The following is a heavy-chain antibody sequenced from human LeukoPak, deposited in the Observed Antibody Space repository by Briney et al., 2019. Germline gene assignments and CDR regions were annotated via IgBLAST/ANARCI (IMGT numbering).Heavy chain of an antibody. J-gene: IGHJ4*02. CDR3: ARDISVYSSGWYQPYFDY. CDR1: GGSISSYY. Sequence: SETLSLTCTVSGGSISSYYWSWIRQPAGKGLEWIGRIYTSGSTNYNPSLKSRVTMSVDTSKNQFSLKLSFVTAADTAVYYCARDISVYSSGWYQPYFDYWGQGTLVTVSS. V-gene: IGHV4-4*07. CDR2: IYTSGST. D-gene: IGHD6-19*01.